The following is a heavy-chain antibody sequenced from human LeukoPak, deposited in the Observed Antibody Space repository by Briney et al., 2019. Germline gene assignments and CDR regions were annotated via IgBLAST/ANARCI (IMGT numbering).Heavy chain of an antibody. CDR3: AKDGQLGGSSWFTLYFDF. J-gene: IGHJ4*02. D-gene: IGHD6-13*01. CDR1: GFTFGDYA. CDR2: SSYDGSNT. V-gene: IGHV3-30*04. Sequence: GGSLRLSCTASGFTFGDYAMSWFRQAPGKGLEWLAVSSYDGSNTYYTDSVKGRFTISRDNSKNTLYLQMNSLRPEDTAVYYCAKDGQLGGSSWFTLYFDFWGQGTLVTVSS.